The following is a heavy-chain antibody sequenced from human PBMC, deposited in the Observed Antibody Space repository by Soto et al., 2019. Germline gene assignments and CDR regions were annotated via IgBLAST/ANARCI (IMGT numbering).Heavy chain of an antibody. V-gene: IGHV2-26*01. CDR3: AWIYRGYGDDFDY. CDR2: IFSNDEK. Sequence: SGPTLVNPTETLTLTCTVSGFSLSNARMGVSWIRQPPGKALEWLAHIFSNDEKSYSTSLKSRLTISKDTSKSQVVLTMTNMDPVDTATYYCAWIYRGYGDDFDYWGQGTLVTVSS. D-gene: IGHD4-17*01. J-gene: IGHJ4*02. CDR1: GFSLSNARMG.